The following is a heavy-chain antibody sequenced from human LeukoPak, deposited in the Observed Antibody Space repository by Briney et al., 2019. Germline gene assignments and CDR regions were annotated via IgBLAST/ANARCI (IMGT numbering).Heavy chain of an antibody. CDR3: ASGDYCSNTSCYNGAFDI. Sequence: SVKVSSKASGGTFSSYAISWVRRAPGQGLEWMGGIIPMFRTPKYAQKFQGRVTITTDEFTSTEYMELSSLGPEDTAVYYCASGDYCSNTSCYNGAFDIWGQGTMVTIS. J-gene: IGHJ3*02. D-gene: IGHD2-2*01. CDR2: IIPMFRTP. V-gene: IGHV1-69*05. CDR1: GGTFSSYA.